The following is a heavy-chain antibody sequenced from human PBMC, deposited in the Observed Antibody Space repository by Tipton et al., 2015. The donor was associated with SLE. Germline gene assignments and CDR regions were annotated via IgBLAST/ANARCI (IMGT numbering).Heavy chain of an antibody. CDR2: IDHFGNT. Sequence: TLSLTCAVYGGSFSGYSWSWIRQPPGKGLGWIGEIDHFGNTNYNPSLKSRVTVSVDTSKNQFSLKLSSVTAADTAVYYCARASGGIAYMDVGGKGTTVTFSS. CDR3: ARASGGIAYMDV. V-gene: IGHV4-34*01. D-gene: IGHD6-13*01. J-gene: IGHJ6*03. CDR1: GGSFSGYS.